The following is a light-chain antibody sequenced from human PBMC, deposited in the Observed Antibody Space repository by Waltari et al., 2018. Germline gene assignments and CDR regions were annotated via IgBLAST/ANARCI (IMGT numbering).Light chain of an antibody. CDR1: SSNIGSNP. V-gene: IGLV1-47*01. J-gene: IGLJ2*01. CDR2: RNN. Sequence: QSVLTPPPSASGHPGQRVTISCSGSSSNIGSNPAYWYQPLPGMAPTLLIYRNNQRPSGVPDRFSGSKSGTAASLAISGLRSEDEAHYYCAAWDDSLEEVFGGGTKLTVL. CDR3: AAWDDSLEEV.